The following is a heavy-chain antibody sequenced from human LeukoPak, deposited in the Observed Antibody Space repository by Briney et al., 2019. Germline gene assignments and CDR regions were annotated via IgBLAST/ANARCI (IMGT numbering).Heavy chain of an antibody. CDR2: ISGSRGTT. V-gene: IGHV3-23*01. Sequence: PGGSLRLSCAASGFTFSDYAMSWVRQAPGKGLEWVSAISGSRGTTYYADSVKGRFTLSRDNAKNTLYLQLTSMRAEDTAVYYCARGIHASGGYGSGSYYPYWGQGTLVTVSS. CDR3: ARGIHASGGYGSGSYYPY. J-gene: IGHJ4*02. D-gene: IGHD3-10*01. CDR1: GFTFSDYA.